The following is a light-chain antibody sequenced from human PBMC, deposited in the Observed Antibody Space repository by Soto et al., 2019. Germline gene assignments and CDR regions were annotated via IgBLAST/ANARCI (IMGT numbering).Light chain of an antibody. CDR3: SSYTSSSTLHV. Sequence: QSVLTQPASVSGSPVQSITISCTGTSSDFGGYNYVSWYQQHPGKAPKLMIYDVSNRPSGVSNRFSGSKSGNTASLTISGLQAEDEADYYCSSYTSSSTLHVFGTGTKVTVL. CDR2: DVS. V-gene: IGLV2-14*01. J-gene: IGLJ1*01. CDR1: SSDFGGYNY.